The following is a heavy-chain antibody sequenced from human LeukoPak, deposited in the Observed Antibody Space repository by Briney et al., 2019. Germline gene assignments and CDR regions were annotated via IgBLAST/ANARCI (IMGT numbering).Heavy chain of an antibody. D-gene: IGHD4-23*01. Sequence: SETLSLACTVSGASISSYYWSWIRQPPGKGLEWIGYLYNTRNTYYNPSLKSRVTISVDTSKNQFSLKVSSVTAADTAVYYCAREKNGNEPFDYWGQGTLVTVSS. V-gene: IGHV4-59*01. CDR1: GASISSYY. CDR2: LYNTRNT. CDR3: AREKNGNEPFDY. J-gene: IGHJ4*02.